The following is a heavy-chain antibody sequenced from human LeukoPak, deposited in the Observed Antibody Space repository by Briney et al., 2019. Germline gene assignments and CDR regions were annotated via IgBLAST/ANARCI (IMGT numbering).Heavy chain of an antibody. V-gene: IGHV1-69*05. J-gene: IGHJ4*02. Sequence: SVKVSCKASVGTFSSYAISWVRQAPGQGLEWMGGIIPIFGTANYAQKFQGRVTITTDESTSTAYMELSSLRSEDTAVYYCARVGTHYDFWSGYHYWGQGTLVTVSS. CDR1: VGTFSSYA. D-gene: IGHD3-3*01. CDR2: IIPIFGTA. CDR3: ARVGTHYDFWSGYHY.